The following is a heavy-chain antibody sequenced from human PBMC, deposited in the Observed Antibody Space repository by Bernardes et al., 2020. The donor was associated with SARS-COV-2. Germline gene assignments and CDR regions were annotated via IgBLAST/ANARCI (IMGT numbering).Heavy chain of an antibody. CDR2: ISYDGSNK. J-gene: IGHJ4*02. CDR1: GFTFSSYG. D-gene: IGHD4-17*01. Sequence: SCAASGFTFSSYGMHWVRQAPGKGLEWVAVISYDGSNKYYADSVKGRFTISRDNSKNTLYLQMNSLRAEDTAVYYCAKMSQFRDGDYDYWGQGTLVTVSS. CDR3: AKMSQFRDGDYDY. V-gene: IGHV3-30*18.